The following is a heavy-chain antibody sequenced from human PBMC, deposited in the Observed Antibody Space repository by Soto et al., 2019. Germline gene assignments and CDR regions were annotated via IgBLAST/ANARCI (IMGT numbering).Heavy chain of an antibody. D-gene: IGHD6-13*01. CDR2: ISAYNGNT. J-gene: IGHJ4*02. V-gene: IGHV1-18*01. CDR3: ASDAAAGLNDY. Sequence: QVQLVQSGAEVKKPGASVKVSCKASGYTFTSYGISWVRQAPGQGLEWMGWISAYNGNTKYVQQFQGRVTMTTDTATGTAYMELRSLRSDDTAVYDCASDAAAGLNDYWGQGTLVTVSS. CDR1: GYTFTSYG.